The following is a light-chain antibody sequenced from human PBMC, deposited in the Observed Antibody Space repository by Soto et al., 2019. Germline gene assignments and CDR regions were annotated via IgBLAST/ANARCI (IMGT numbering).Light chain of an antibody. CDR2: RAS. Sequence: EILLTQSPGTLSLSPGERATLSCRASQSVSNNYLAWYQQRPGQAPRLLIYRASTRATGVPARFSGSGSGTEFTLTISRLEPEDFAVYYCQQYGSSPRTFGQGTKVDIK. CDR1: QSVSNNY. J-gene: IGKJ1*01. V-gene: IGKV3-20*01. CDR3: QQYGSSPRT.